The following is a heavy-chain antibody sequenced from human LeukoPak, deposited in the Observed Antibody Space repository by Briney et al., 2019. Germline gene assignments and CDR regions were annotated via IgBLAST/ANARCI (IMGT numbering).Heavy chain of an antibody. V-gene: IGHV3-66*01. CDR3: ARPVVAATTPDTFDI. CDR1: GFTVSSNY. Sequence: GGSLRLSCAASGFTVSSNYMNWVRQAPGKGLEWVSVIYSGGSIYYADSVKGRFTISRDNSKNTLYLQMNSLRAEDTAVYYCARPVVAATTPDTFDIWGQGTMVTVSS. CDR2: IYSGGSI. J-gene: IGHJ3*02. D-gene: IGHD2-15*01.